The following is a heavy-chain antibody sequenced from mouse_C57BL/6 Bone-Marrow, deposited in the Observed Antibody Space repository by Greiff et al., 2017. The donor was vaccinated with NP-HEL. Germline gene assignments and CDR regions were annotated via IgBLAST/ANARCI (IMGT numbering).Heavy chain of an antibody. CDR3: ARWSYYAMDY. J-gene: IGHJ4*01. Sequence: VQVVESGAELVEPGASVKMSCKASGYTFTSYWITWVKQRPGQGLEWIGDIYPGSGSTNYNEKFKSKATLTVDTSSSTAYMQLSSLTSEDSAVYYCARWSYYAMDYWGQGTSVTVSS. CDR1: GYTFTSYW. V-gene: IGHV1-55*01. CDR2: IYPGSGST.